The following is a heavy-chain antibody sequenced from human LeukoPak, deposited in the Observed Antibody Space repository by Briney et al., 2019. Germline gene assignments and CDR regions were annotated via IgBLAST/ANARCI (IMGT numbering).Heavy chain of an antibody. J-gene: IGHJ4*02. D-gene: IGHD4-17*01. CDR1: GFTFRRFW. Sequence: GSLRLSCAASGFTFRRFWLSWVRQAPGKGLEWVANINEDGSEKYYVESVKGRFTISRDNAKSSLFLQMNSLRAEDTAVYYCARVPATVKADYWGQGTLATVSS. V-gene: IGHV3-7*04. CDR3: ARVPATVKADY. CDR2: INEDGSEK.